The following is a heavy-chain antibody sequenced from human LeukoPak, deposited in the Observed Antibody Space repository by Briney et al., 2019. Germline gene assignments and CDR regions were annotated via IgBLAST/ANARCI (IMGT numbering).Heavy chain of an antibody. CDR3: AKRYCTSTNCYREIDY. D-gene: IGHD2-2*02. Sequence: GGSLRLSCAASGFTFSSYAMGWVRQAPGKGLEWVSTISGSGGDTYYADSVKGRFTISRDNSKNTLYLRMNSLRAEDTAVYYCAKRYCTSTNCYREIDYWGQGTLVTVSS. J-gene: IGHJ4*02. CDR1: GFTFSSYA. V-gene: IGHV3-23*01. CDR2: ISGSGGDT.